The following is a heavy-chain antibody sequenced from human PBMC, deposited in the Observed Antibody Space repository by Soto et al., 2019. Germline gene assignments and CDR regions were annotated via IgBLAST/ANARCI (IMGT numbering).Heavy chain of an antibody. CDR2: MSGGGETT. CDR1: GLTFSSYA. V-gene: IGHV3-23*01. D-gene: IGHD3-22*01. Sequence: EVQLLESGGGLVQPGGALRLSCAASGLTFSSYAMTWVRQAPGKGLEWVSAMSGGGETTYYADAVKGRFTISRDNSRNTLYLQINSLRADDSAAYYCAKWHTYYYDSRGFSGFDCWGRGNLVTVSS. CDR3: AKWHTYYYDSRGFSGFDC. J-gene: IGHJ4*02.